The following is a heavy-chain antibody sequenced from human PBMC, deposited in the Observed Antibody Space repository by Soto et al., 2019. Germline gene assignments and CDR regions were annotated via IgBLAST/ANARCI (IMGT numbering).Heavy chain of an antibody. Sequence: QVQLVQSGAEVKKPGSSVKVSCQASGGTFSSYTISWVRQAPGQGLEWMGRIIPILGIANYAQKFQGRVTITADKSTSTAYMELSSLRAEDTAVYYCASGGDYGEWGQGTLVTVSS. J-gene: IGHJ4*02. CDR2: IIPILGIA. D-gene: IGHD4-17*01. CDR3: ASGGDYGE. V-gene: IGHV1-69*02. CDR1: GGTFSSYT.